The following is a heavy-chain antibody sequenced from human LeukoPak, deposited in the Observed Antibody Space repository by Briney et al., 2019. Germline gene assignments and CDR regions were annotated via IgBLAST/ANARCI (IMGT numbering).Heavy chain of an antibody. CDR3: IVFGDSNH. CDR1: ECTGSNNY. V-gene: IGHV3-53*01. D-gene: IGHD4-17*01. J-gene: IGHJ5*02. CDR2: IHSSGGT. Sequence: GGSLRLSCAASECTGSNNYMSWVRQAPGKGLEWVSAIHSSGGTYYADSVKGRFTISRGTSKNTLYLQINSLRVEDTAVYYCIVFGDSNHWGQGTLVTVSS.